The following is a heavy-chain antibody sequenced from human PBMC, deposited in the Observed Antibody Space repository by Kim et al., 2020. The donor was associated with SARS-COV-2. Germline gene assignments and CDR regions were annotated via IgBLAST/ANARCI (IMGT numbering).Heavy chain of an antibody. CDR1: GFTFSSYA. CDR3: ARPKRWSYYADLDY. V-gene: IGHV3-30-3*01. J-gene: IGHJ4*02. CDR2: ISYDGSNK. D-gene: IGHD1-26*01. Sequence: GGSLRLSCAASGFTFSSYAMHWVRQAPGKGLEWVAVISYDGSNKYYADSVKGRFTISRDNSKNTLYLQMNSLRAEDTAVYYCARPKRWSYYADLDYSGQG.